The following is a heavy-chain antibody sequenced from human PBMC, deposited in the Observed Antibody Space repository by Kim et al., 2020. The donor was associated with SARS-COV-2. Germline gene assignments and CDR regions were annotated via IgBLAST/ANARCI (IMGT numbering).Heavy chain of an antibody. J-gene: IGHJ6*02. CDR1: GGSFNDYY. V-gene: IGHV4-34*01. CDR2: INHSGST. D-gene: IGHD3-10*01. CDR3: AGGQDVDSGRYGGMDV. Sequence: SETLSLTCAVNGGSFNDYYWSWIRQPPGKGLEWIGEINHSGSTNYNPSLKSRVIISVDTSKNQFSLKLSSVTAADTAVYYCAGGQDVDSGRYGGMDVCGQGTTVTVSS.